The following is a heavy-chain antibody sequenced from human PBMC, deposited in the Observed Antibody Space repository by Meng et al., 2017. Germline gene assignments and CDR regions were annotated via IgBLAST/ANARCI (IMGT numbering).Heavy chain of an antibody. D-gene: IGHD5-18*01. CDR2: IHSDGSST. CDR1: GFTFSNYW. CDR3: TTDSLGYGYDY. V-gene: IGHV3-74*01. Sequence: VQLVGSRGGLVHPGGSLSLSCLASGFTFSNYWMHWVRQAPGSGLVWVSRIHSDGSSTSYADSVKGRFTISRDNAKNTLYLQMNSLRAEDTAVYYCTTDSLGYGYDYWGQGTLVTVSS. J-gene: IGHJ4*02.